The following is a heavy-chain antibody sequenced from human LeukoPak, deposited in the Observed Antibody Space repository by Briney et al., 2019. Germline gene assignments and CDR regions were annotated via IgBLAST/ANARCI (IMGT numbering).Heavy chain of an antibody. V-gene: IGHV3-21*01. CDR1: GFTFSSYS. CDR3: ARDRSTVTFNWFDP. D-gene: IGHD4-17*01. Sequence: GGSLRLSCAASGFTFSSYSMNWVRQAPGKGLEWVSSISSSSSYIYYADSVKGRFTISRDNAKNSLYLQMNSLRAEDTAVYYCARDRSTVTFNWFDPWGQGTLVTVPS. J-gene: IGHJ5*02. CDR2: ISSSSSYI.